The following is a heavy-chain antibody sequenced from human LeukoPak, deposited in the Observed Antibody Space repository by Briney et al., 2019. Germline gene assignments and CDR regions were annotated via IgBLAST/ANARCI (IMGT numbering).Heavy chain of an antibody. J-gene: IGHJ4*02. Sequence: PSQTLSLTCAISGDSVSSNGAAWNWIRQSPSRGLEWLGRTYYRSKWYNDYAVSVKSRITINPDTSKNQFSLQLNSVTPEDTAVYYCAKVMMYYYDSSGLWGNYFDYWGQGTLVTVSS. CDR1: GDSVSSNGAA. D-gene: IGHD3-22*01. CDR3: AKVMMYYYDSSGLWGNYFDY. V-gene: IGHV6-1*01. CDR2: TYYRSKWYN.